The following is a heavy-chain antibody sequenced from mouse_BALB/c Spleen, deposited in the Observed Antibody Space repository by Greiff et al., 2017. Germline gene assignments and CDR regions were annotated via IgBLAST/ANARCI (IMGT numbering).Heavy chain of an antibody. CDR1: GYSITSDYA. CDR2: ISYSGST. J-gene: IGHJ1*01. Sequence: EVQLQQSGPGLVKPSQSLSLTCTVTGYSITSDYAWNWIRQFPGNKLEWMGYISYSGSTSYNPSLKSRISITRDTSKNQFFLQLNSVTTEDTATYYCAKHYYGSSPYWYFDVWGAGTTVTVSS. V-gene: IGHV3-2*02. D-gene: IGHD1-1*01. CDR3: AKHYYGSSPYWYFDV.